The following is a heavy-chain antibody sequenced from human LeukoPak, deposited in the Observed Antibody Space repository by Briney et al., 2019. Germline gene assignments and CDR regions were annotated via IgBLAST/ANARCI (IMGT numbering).Heavy chain of an antibody. V-gene: IGHV4-39*01. J-gene: IGHJ4*02. CDR3: ARQVVAVAGTGYFDY. Sequence: SSETLSLTCTVSGASISSYYWSWIRQPPGKGLEWIGSIYYSGSTYYNASLKSRGTISVDTSKNQFSLKLNSVTAADTAVYFCARQVVAVAGTGYFDYWGQGTLVTVSS. D-gene: IGHD6-19*01. CDR1: GASISSYY. CDR2: IYYSGST.